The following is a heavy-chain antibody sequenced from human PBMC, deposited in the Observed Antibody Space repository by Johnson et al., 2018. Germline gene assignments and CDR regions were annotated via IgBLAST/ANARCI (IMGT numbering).Heavy chain of an antibody. Sequence: VQLVESGGGLVQPGGSLRLSCAASGFTFSHHYMAWVRQAPGTGLEWVGSTRNQANSYSPEYAASGKGRFTISREDSKNSLYLQMNRLKTEDTAVYYGWRDQRGHYDSRGGGYYYGMDVWGQGTTVTVSS. CDR2: TRNQANSYSP. CDR3: WRDQRGHYDSRGGGYYYGMDV. CDR1: GFTFSHHY. V-gene: IGHV3-72*01. D-gene: IGHD3-22*01. J-gene: IGHJ6*02.